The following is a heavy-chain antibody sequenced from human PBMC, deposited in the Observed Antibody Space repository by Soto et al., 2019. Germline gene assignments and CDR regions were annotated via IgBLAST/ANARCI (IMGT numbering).Heavy chain of an antibody. V-gene: IGHV3-30*01. D-gene: IGHD6-13*01. J-gene: IGHJ4*02. CDR2: ISYDGTNK. CDR1: GFTFRSYA. Sequence: QVQLVESGGGVVQPGRSLRLSCAAFGFTFRSYAMDWVRQAPGKGLEWVAVISYDGTNKYYADSVKGRFTISRDNSKNTLSLQMNSLRAEDTAVYYCARGDSNSWSDYWGQGTLVTVSS. CDR3: ARGDSNSWSDY.